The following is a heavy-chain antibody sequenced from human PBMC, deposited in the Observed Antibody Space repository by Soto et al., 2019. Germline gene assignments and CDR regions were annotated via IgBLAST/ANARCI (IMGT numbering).Heavy chain of an antibody. V-gene: IGHV3-53*04. CDR3: ARNGATTDYYYYYYMDV. CDR2: IYSGGST. D-gene: IGHD1-26*01. J-gene: IGHJ6*03. Sequence: GGSLRLSCAASGCTVSSNYMSWVRQAPGKGLEWVSVIYSGGSTYYADSVKGRFTISRHNSKNTLYLQMNSLRAEDTAVYYCARNGATTDYYYYYYMDVWGKGTTVTVS. CDR1: GCTVSSNY.